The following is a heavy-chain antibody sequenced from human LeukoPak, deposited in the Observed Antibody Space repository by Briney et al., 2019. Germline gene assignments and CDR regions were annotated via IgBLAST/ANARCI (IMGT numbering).Heavy chain of an antibody. CDR3: ARQAYSSGWHSDS. J-gene: IGHJ4*02. D-gene: IGHD6-19*01. CDR2: INHSGST. Sequence: KASETLSLTCAVYGGSFSGYYWSWIRQPPGKGLEWIGEINHSGSTNYNPSLKSRVTISVDTSKNQFSLKLSSVTAADTAVYYCARQAYSSGWHSDSWGQGTLVTVSS. CDR1: GGSFSGYY. V-gene: IGHV4-34*01.